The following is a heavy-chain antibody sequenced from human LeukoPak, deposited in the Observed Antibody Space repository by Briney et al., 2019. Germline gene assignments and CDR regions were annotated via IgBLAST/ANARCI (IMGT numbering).Heavy chain of an antibody. J-gene: IGHJ1*01. D-gene: IGHD6-13*01. CDR2: VKQDGGET. CDR3: ASDPDSTIWPQYFQH. CDR1: GFTFSNCW. V-gene: IGHV3-7*04. Sequence: GGSLRLSCAASGFTFSNCWMNWVPQAPGRGLEWVANVKQDGGETHYVDSVIGRFTISRDNAKNLLYLEMSSLRGEDTAVYYCASDPDSTIWPQYFQHWGQGALVTVSS.